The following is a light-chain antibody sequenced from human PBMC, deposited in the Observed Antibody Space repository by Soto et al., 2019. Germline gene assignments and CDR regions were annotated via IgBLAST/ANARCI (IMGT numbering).Light chain of an antibody. V-gene: IGLV2-14*01. Sequence: QSVLTQPASVSGSPGQSITISCTGASSDIGDYNYVSWYQQHPGKAPKLMISEVTNRPSGVSNRFSGSKSGNTAPLTISGLQAEDEADYYCTSYTSSRTPYVFGTGTKVTVL. J-gene: IGLJ1*01. CDR1: SSDIGDYNY. CDR2: EVT. CDR3: TSYTSSRTPYV.